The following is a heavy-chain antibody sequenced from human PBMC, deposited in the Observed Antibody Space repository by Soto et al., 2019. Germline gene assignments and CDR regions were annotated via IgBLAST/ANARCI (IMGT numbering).Heavy chain of an antibody. CDR3: ARLDGNSADYYYGMDV. Sequence: GPGKTAETLSLTCTVSGGSITSLSFCWGWIRQPPGKGLAWIGTMCYSGNTYYNPSLQSRVTISVDTSKNQFSLTLSSVTAADTAVYYCARLDGNSADYYYGMDVWGRGTTVTVSS. CDR2: MCYSGNT. J-gene: IGHJ6*02. CDR1: GGSITSLSFC. V-gene: IGHV4-39*01. D-gene: IGHD6-19*01.